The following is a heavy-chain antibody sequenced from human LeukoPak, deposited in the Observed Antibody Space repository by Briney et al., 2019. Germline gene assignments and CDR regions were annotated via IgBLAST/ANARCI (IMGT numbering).Heavy chain of an antibody. D-gene: IGHD4-17*01. V-gene: IGHV3-30*04. CDR3: ARDYGDYGGGAFDI. CDR1: AFTFSSYA. CDR2: ISYDGSNK. J-gene: IGHJ3*02. Sequence: PGGSLRLSCAAAAFTFSSYAMQWVRPAPGNGLEWVAVISYDGSNKYYADSVKGRFTISRDNSKNTLYLQMNSLRAEDTAVYYCARDYGDYGGGAFDIWGQGTMVTVSS.